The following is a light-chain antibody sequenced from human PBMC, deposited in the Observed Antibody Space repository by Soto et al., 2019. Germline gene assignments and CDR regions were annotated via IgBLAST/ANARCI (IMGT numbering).Light chain of an antibody. CDR2: AVN. J-gene: IGLJ3*02. CDR3: CSYAGSYTWV. Sequence: QSALTQPRSVSGSPGQSVTISCTGTSIDVCDDNYVSWYQQHPGKAPKLLIYAVNMRPSGVPDRFSGSKSGNTASLTISGLQAEDEADYSCCSYAGSYTWVFGGGTKLTVL. V-gene: IGLV2-11*01. CDR1: SIDVCDDNY.